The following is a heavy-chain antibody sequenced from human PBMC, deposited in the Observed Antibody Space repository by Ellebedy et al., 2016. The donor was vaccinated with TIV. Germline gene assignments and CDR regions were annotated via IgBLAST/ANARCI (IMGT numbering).Heavy chain of an antibody. Sequence: GESLKISXAASGFTFSSYSMNWVRQAPGKGLEWVSYISSSSSTIYYADSVKSRFTISRDNAKNSLYLQMNSLRAEDTAVYYCARGLGATKKVSYYYYYMDVWGKGTTVTVSS. J-gene: IGHJ6*03. CDR1: GFTFSSYS. V-gene: IGHV3-48*01. CDR3: ARGLGATKKVSYYYYYMDV. CDR2: ISSSSSTI. D-gene: IGHD1-26*01.